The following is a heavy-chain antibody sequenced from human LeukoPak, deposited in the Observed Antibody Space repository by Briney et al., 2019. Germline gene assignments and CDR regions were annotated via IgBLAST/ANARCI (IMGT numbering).Heavy chain of an antibody. Sequence: SETLSLTCTVSGGSISSSSYYWTWLRQSPGEGLEWIGNIYYSGSANSNPSLKSRVTVSLDTSKNQFSLKVRSVTAVDTAVYYARGNDYGDSFDYWGQETLVTVSS. D-gene: IGHD4-17*01. CDR3: RGNDYGDSFDY. V-gene: IGHV4-61*01. J-gene: IGHJ4*02. CDR1: GGSISSSSYY. CDR2: IYYSGSA.